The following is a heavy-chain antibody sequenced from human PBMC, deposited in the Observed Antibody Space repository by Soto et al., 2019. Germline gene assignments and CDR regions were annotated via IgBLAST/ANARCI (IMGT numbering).Heavy chain of an antibody. V-gene: IGHV3-30*18. CDR3: AKETENYYDSSGYYLGRRNDAFDI. D-gene: IGHD3-22*01. J-gene: IGHJ3*02. Sequence: PGGSLRLSCAASGFTFSSYGMHWVRQAPGKGLEWVAVISYDGSNKYYADSVKGRFTISRDNSKNTLYLQMNSLRAEDTAVYYCAKETENYYDSSGYYLGRRNDAFDIWGQGTMVTVSS. CDR2: ISYDGSNK. CDR1: GFTFSSYG.